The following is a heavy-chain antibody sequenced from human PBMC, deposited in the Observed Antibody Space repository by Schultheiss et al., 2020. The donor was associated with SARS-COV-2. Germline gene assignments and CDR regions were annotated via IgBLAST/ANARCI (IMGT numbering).Heavy chain of an antibody. Sequence: SETLSLTCAVSGGSISSGGYSWSWIRQPPGKGLEWIGYIYHSGSTYYNPSLKSRVTISVDRSKNQFSLKLSSVTAADTAVYYCARESSSTSRWFDPWGQGTLVTVSS. CDR2: IYHSGST. J-gene: IGHJ5*02. V-gene: IGHV4-30-2*01. D-gene: IGHD2-2*01. CDR3: ARESSSTSRWFDP. CDR1: GGSISSGGYS.